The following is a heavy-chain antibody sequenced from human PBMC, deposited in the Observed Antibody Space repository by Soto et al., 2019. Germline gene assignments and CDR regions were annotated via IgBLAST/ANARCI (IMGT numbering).Heavy chain of an antibody. D-gene: IGHD6-13*01. V-gene: IGHV3-74*01. Sequence: EVQLVESGGGLVQPGGSLRLSCAASGFTFSSYWMHWVRQAPGKGLVWVSRINSDGSRTNYADSVKGRITISRDNAKNTLYLQMNSLRAGETAVYYCARGVRGVYGLDTWGQGTMVSVSS. CDR3: ARGVRGVYGLDT. J-gene: IGHJ3*02. CDR2: INSDGSRT. CDR1: GFTFSSYW.